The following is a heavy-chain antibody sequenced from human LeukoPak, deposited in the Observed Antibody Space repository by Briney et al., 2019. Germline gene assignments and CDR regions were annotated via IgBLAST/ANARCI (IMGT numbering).Heavy chain of an antibody. Sequence: GGSLRLSCAASGFTFSRYSMNWVRQAPGKGLEWVSYISSSSSTIYYADSVKGRFTISRDNAKNSLYLQMNSLRAEDTAVYYCARDSMGGTLWAFDIWGQGTMVTVSS. CDR2: ISSSSSTI. D-gene: IGHD1-26*01. J-gene: IGHJ3*02. CDR1: GFTFSRYS. CDR3: ARDSMGGTLWAFDI. V-gene: IGHV3-48*01.